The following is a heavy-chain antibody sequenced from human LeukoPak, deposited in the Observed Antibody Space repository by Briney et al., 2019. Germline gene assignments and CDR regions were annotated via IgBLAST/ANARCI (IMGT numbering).Heavy chain of an antibody. D-gene: IGHD6-6*01. V-gene: IGHV1-8*01. CDR1: GYTFTSYG. CDR2: MNPNSGNT. CDR3: ARGRGSSLGWNY. Sequence: GASVKVSCKASGYTFTSYGINWVRQATGQGLEWMGWMNPNSGNTGYAQKFQGRVTMTRNTSISTAYMELSSLRSEDTAVYYCARGRGSSLGWNYWGQGTLVTVSS. J-gene: IGHJ4*02.